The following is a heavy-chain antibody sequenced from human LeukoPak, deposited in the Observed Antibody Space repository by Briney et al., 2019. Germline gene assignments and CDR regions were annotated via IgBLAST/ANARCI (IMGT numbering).Heavy chain of an antibody. CDR1: GFTFSSYA. D-gene: IGHD3-22*01. CDR2: ISGSGGST. Sequence: GGSLRLSCAASGFTFSSYAMSWVRQAPGKGLEWVSAISGSGGSTYYADSVKGRFTISRDNSKNTLYLQMNSLRAEDTAVYYCAKYYYDSSGYGFYYYYXXDVXXXGTXVTVSS. CDR3: AKYYYDSSGYGFYYYYXXDV. V-gene: IGHV3-23*01. J-gene: IGHJ6*03.